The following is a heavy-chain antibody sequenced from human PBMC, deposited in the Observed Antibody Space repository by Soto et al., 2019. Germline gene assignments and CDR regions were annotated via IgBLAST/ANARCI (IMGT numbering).Heavy chain of an antibody. CDR1: GGSISSXSYY. CDR2: IYYSGST. J-gene: IGHJ4*02. Sequence: LXLXCTISGGSISSXSYYWGLIRQPPGKGLEWIGSIYYSGSTYYNPYLKSRVTISVDTSKNQFSLKMSSVTAADKAVYYCATLTLYGDYVDYWGQGTLVTVSS. V-gene: IGHV4-39*01. D-gene: IGHD4-17*01. CDR3: ATLTLYGDYVDY.